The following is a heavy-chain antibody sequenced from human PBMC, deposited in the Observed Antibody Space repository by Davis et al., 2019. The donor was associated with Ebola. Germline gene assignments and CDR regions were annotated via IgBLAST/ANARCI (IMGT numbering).Heavy chain of an antibody. CDR1: GYTFTSYW. D-gene: IGHD6-13*01. J-gene: IGHJ4*02. CDR3: ARHRRAAGYFDY. Sequence: GESLKISCKGSGYTFTSYWIAWVRQVPGKGLEWMGSIYPGDSETRYSPSFQGQVTISADKSISTAYLQWSSLKASDTAMYYCARHRRAAGYFDYWGQGTLVTVSS. CDR2: IYPGDSET. V-gene: IGHV5-51*01.